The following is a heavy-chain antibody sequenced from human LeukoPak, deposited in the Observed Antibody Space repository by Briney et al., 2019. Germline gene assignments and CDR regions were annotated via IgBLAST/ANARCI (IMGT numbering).Heavy chain of an antibody. CDR1: GFTFSSYA. CDR3: AKQVGSQLWWNFDY. D-gene: IGHD5-18*01. J-gene: IGHJ4*02. CDR2: ISGSGGST. Sequence: GSLRLSCAASGFTFSSYAMSWVRQAPGKGLEWVSAISGSGGSTYYADSVKGRFTISRDNSKNTLYLQMDSLRAEDTAVYYCAKQVGSQLWWNFDYWGQGTLVTVSS. V-gene: IGHV3-23*01.